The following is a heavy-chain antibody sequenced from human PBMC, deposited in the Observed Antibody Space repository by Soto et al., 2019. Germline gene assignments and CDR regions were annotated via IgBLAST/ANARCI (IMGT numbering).Heavy chain of an antibody. Sequence: GGSLRLSCAASGFTFNTYAMSWVRQAPGKGLEWVSAISGSGGSTYYADSVKGRLTISRVNSKNTLYLQMNSLRAEDTAVYYCAKRLTAAGPNFDYWGQGILVTVSS. CDR2: ISGSGGST. V-gene: IGHV3-23*01. CDR3: AKRLTAAGPNFDY. D-gene: IGHD6-13*01. J-gene: IGHJ4*02. CDR1: GFTFNTYA.